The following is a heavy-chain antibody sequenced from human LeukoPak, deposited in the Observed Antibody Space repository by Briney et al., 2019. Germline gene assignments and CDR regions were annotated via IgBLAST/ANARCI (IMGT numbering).Heavy chain of an antibody. CDR1: GGSSTNYF. Sequence: SETLSLTCTVSGGSSTNYFWSWIRQSPGKGLEWVGYNSGNTNYNPSLKSRVTISRDMSRNQLSLKLRSVTAADTAVYYRARVSGSGWYYFDHWGQGTLVTVSS. J-gene: IGHJ4*02. V-gene: IGHV4-59*01. CDR3: ARVSGSGWYYFDH. D-gene: IGHD6-19*01. CDR2: NSGNT.